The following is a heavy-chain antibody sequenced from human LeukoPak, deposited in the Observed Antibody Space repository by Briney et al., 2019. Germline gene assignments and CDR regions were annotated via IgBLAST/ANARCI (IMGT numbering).Heavy chain of an antibody. CDR1: GFTFSTYW. D-gene: IGHD5-18*01. CDR3: ANTGYSYEFDY. CDR2: INRDESGI. V-gene: IGHV3-74*01. Sequence: GGSLRLSCAASGFTFSTYWMHWVRQAPGKGLVWISRINRDESGITYADSVKGRFTISRDNAKSILYLQMNSLRAEDTAVYYCANTGYSYEFDYWGQGTLVTVSS. J-gene: IGHJ4*02.